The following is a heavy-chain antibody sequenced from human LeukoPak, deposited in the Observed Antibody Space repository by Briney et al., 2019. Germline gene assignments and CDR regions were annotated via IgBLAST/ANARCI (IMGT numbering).Heavy chain of an antibody. J-gene: IGHJ4*02. CDR1: GYTFTSYG. Sequence: APVKVSCKASGYTFTSYGISWVRQAPGQGLEWMGWISAYNGNTNYAQKLQGRVTMTTDTSTSTAYMELRSLRSDDTAVYYCARGEDYYDSSGYYSLRFDYWGQGTLVTVSS. D-gene: IGHD3-22*01. V-gene: IGHV1-18*01. CDR2: ISAYNGNT. CDR3: ARGEDYYDSSGYYSLRFDY.